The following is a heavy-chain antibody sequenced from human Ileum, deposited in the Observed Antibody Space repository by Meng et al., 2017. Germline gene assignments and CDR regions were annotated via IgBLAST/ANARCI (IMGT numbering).Heavy chain of an antibody. J-gene: IGHJ4*02. V-gene: IGHV4-4*02. CDR3: ARIDYGGNGIEKYYFDY. Sequence: SGPGPGEPSRSLSPPFAVSGCSISSNYWWTWVRQSAGKGLEWIGEIHHSGSTNYNPSLKSRVTISVDKSKNQFSLNLRSVTAADTAVYYCARIDYGGNGIEKYYFDYWGQGTLVTVSS. D-gene: IGHD4-23*01. CDR1: GCSISSNYW. CDR2: IHHSGST.